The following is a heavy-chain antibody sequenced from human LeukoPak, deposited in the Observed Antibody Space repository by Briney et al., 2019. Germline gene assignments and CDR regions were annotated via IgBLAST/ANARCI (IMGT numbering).Heavy chain of an antibody. Sequence: PSETLSLTCTVSGGSISSYYWSWIRQPAGKELEWIGRIYTSGSTNYNPSLKSRVTMSVDTSKNQFSLKLSSVTAADTAVYYCARVVSDGSGSYYPDYWGQGTLATVSS. CDR3: ARVVSDGSGSYYPDY. CDR1: GGSISSYY. V-gene: IGHV4-4*07. D-gene: IGHD3-10*01. J-gene: IGHJ4*02. CDR2: IYTSGST.